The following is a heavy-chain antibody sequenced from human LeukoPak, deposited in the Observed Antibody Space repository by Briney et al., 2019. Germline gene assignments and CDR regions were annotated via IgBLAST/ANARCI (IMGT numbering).Heavy chain of an antibody. CDR3: ARDPDSSSWTYYFDY. D-gene: IGHD6-13*01. Sequence: GGSLRLSCAASGFTFSSYEMNWVRQAPGKGLEWVSYITSSGGTKYYADSVKGRFTVSRDNAKNSLYLQMNSLSADDTAVYYCARDPDSSSWTYYFDYWGQGTLVTVSS. CDR1: GFTFSSYE. V-gene: IGHV3-48*03. CDR2: ITSSGGTK. J-gene: IGHJ4*02.